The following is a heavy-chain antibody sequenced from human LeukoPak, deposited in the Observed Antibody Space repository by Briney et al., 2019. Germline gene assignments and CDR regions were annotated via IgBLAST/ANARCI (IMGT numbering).Heavy chain of an antibody. CDR1: GFTFSGYA. Sequence: GGSPRLSCAASGFTFSGYAMSWVRQAPGKGLEWVSAISGSGGSTYYADSVKGRFTISRDNSKNTLYLQMNSLRAEDTAVYYCAKDREPLLWFGELLPYYYYGMDVWGQGTTVTVSS. D-gene: IGHD3-10*01. V-gene: IGHV3-23*01. CDR2: ISGSGGST. J-gene: IGHJ6*02. CDR3: AKDREPLLWFGELLPYYYYGMDV.